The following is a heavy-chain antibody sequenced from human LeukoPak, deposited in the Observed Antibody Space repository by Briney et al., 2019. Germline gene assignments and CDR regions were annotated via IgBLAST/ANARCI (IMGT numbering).Heavy chain of an antibody. CDR1: GGTFSSYA. CDR2: IIPIFGTA. V-gene: IGHV1-69*13. CDR3: ASRSSWKIRFYYYSGMDV. J-gene: IGHJ6*02. D-gene: IGHD6-13*01. Sequence: GASVKVSCKASGGTFSSYAISWVRQGPGQGLEWMGGIIPIFGTANYAQKVQGRVTITEEESTSTAYMELSSLRSEDTAVYYCASRSSWKIRFYYYSGMDVWGQGTTVTVSS.